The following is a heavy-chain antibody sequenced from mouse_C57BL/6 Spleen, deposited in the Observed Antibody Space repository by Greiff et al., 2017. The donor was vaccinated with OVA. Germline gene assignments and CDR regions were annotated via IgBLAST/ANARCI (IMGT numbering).Heavy chain of an antibody. CDR3: ARGATVVAFDY. CDR2: IYPGDGDT. D-gene: IGHD1-1*01. Sequence: QVQLKESGAELVKPGASVKISCKASGYAFSSYWINWVKQRPGKGLEWIGQIYPGDGDTNYNGKFKGKATLTADKSSSTAYMQLSSLTSEDSAVYFCARGATVVAFDYWGQGTTLTVSS. J-gene: IGHJ2*01. CDR1: GYAFSSYW. V-gene: IGHV1-80*01.